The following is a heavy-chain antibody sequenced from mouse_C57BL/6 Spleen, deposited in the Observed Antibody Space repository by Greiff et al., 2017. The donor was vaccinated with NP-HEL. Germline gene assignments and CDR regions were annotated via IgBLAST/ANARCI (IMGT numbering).Heavy chain of an antibody. CDR2: IYPRSGNT. CDR1: GYTFTSYG. D-gene: IGHD1-1*01. V-gene: IGHV1-81*01. J-gene: IGHJ1*03. CDR3: ARLHGSSSYWYFDV. Sequence: VQLVESGAELARPGASVKLSCKASGYTFTSYGISWVKQRTGQGLEWIGEIYPRSGNTYYNEKFKGKATLTADKSSSTAYMELRSLTSEDSAVYFCARLHGSSSYWYFDVWGTGTTVTVSS.